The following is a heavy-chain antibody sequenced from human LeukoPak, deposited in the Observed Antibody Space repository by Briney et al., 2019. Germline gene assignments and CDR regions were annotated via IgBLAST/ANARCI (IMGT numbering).Heavy chain of an antibody. CDR2: ISGSGGST. J-gene: IGHJ4*02. Sequence: GGSLRLSCAASGFTLSSYAMSWVRQAPGKGLEWVSAISGSGGSTYYADSVKGRFTISRDNSKNTLYLQMNSLRAEDTAVYYCAKDTSGWYSGYFDYWGQGTLVTVSS. V-gene: IGHV3-23*01. CDR3: AKDTSGWYSGYFDY. D-gene: IGHD6-19*01. CDR1: GFTLSSYA.